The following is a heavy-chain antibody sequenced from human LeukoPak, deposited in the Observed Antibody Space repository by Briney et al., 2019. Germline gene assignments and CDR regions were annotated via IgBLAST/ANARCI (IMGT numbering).Heavy chain of an antibody. CDR3: ASGRPFDY. D-gene: IGHD1-26*01. CDR1: GFTLSGYR. CDR2: IKQDGSEK. Sequence: PGGSLRLSCAASGFTLSGYRMNWVRQAPGKGLEWVAYIKQDGSEKYYVDSVKGRFTISRDNAKNSLYLQMNSLGAEDTAVYYCASGRPFDYWGQGTLVTVSS. J-gene: IGHJ4*02. V-gene: IGHV3-7*01.